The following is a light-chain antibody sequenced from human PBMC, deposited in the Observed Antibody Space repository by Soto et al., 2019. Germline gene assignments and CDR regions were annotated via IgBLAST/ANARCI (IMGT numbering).Light chain of an antibody. J-gene: IGLJ1*01. V-gene: IGLV2-23*01. Sequence: QSALAQPASVSGSPGRSITMSCTGGSSDVGNYNLVSWYQQHPDRAPKLIIFEGNKRPSGISNRFSGSKSGNTASLTISGLQPEDEADYYCCSYAGRTTYVFGTGTKVTVL. CDR2: EGN. CDR1: SSDVGNYNL. CDR3: CSYAGRTTYV.